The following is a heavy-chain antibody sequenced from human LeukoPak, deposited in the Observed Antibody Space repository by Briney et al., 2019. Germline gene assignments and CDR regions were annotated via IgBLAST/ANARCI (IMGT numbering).Heavy chain of an antibody. CDR3: ARGFSSSWDSYFDY. CDR1: GFTISSNC. D-gene: IGHD6-13*01. Sequence: GGSLRLSCAASGFTISSNCMTWVRQAPGKGLEWVSVIFSGGNTFYADSVKGRFTISRDNSKNTLYLQMNSLRAEDTAVYYCARGFSSSWDSYFDYWGQGTLVTVSS. J-gene: IGHJ4*02. CDR2: IFSGGNT. V-gene: IGHV3-53*01.